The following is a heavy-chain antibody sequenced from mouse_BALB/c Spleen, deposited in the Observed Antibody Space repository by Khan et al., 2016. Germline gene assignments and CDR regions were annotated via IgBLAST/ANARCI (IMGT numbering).Heavy chain of an antibody. Sequence: EVELVESGGGLVQPGGSLRLSCATSGFTFTDYYMSWVRQPPGKALEWLGFIRNKANGYTTEYSASVKGRFTISRDNSQSILYLQMNTLRAEDSASYYCGRASLGLDYWGQGTTLTVSS. CDR3: GRASLGLDY. V-gene: IGHV7-3*02. CDR1: GFTFTDYY. CDR2: IRNKANGYTT. J-gene: IGHJ2*01. D-gene: IGHD4-1*01.